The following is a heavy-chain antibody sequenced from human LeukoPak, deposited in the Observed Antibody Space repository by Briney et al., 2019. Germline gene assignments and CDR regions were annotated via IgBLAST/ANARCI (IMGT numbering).Heavy chain of an antibody. Sequence: GGSLRLSCAASGFTFSTFAMIWVRQPPGKGLEWVSSIFPSGGEIHYADSVRGRFTISRDNSKSTLSLQMNSLRAEDAAVYYCARRYMATSAEDFDYWGQGTLVTVSS. D-gene: IGHD5-24*01. CDR3: ARRYMATSAEDFDY. CDR1: GFTFSTFA. CDR2: IFPSGGEI. V-gene: IGHV3-23*01. J-gene: IGHJ4*02.